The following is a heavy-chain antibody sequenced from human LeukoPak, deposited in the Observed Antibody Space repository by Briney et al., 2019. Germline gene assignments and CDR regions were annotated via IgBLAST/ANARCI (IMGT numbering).Heavy chain of an antibody. D-gene: IGHD2-21*02. Sequence: SVTVSCKASGGTFSSYAISWVRQAPGQGLEWMGGIIPIFGTANYAQKFQGRVTITADESTSTAYMELSSLRSEDTAVYYCARDQGYCGGVCYSTFDYWGQGTLVTVSS. CDR1: GGTFSSYA. J-gene: IGHJ4*02. CDR2: IIPIFGTA. CDR3: ARDQGYCGGVCYSTFDY. V-gene: IGHV1-69*01.